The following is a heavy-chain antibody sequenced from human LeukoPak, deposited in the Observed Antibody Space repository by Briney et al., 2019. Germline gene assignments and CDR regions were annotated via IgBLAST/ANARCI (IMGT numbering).Heavy chain of an antibody. CDR3: ARFQQQLAYYFDY. CDR2: ISSSSSYT. Sequence: PGGSLRLSCAASGFTFSDYYMSWIRQAPGKGLEWVSYISSSSSYTNYADSVKGRFTISRDNAKNSLYLQMNSLRAEDTAVYYYARFQQQLAYYFDYWGQGTLVTASS. D-gene: IGHD6-13*01. V-gene: IGHV3-11*03. J-gene: IGHJ4*02. CDR1: GFTFSDYY.